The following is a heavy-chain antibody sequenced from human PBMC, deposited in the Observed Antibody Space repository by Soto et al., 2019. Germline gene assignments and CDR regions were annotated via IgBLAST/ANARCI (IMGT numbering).Heavy chain of an antibody. D-gene: IGHD3-10*01. CDR3: ARALWFGGVEANYGMDV. CDR2: IIPILGIA. Sequence: QVQLVQSGAEVKKPGSSVKVSCKASGGTFSSYTISWVRQAPGQGLEWMGRIIPILGIANYAQKFQGRVKITADKSTSTAYMELSSLRSEDTAVYYCARALWFGGVEANYGMDVWGQGTTVTVSS. J-gene: IGHJ6*02. V-gene: IGHV1-69*02. CDR1: GGTFSSYT.